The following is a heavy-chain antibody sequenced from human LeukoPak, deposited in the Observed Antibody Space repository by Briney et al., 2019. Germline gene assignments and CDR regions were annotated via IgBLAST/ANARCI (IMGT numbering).Heavy chain of an antibody. V-gene: IGHV1-3*01. J-gene: IGHJ6*02. CDR2: INAGNGNT. D-gene: IGHD3-22*01. Sequence: ASVKVSCKASGYTFTSYAMHWVRQAPGQRLEWMGWINAGNGNTKYSQKFQGRVTITRDTSASTAYMELSSLRSEDTAVYYCASLYYYDSSGYYKDYYYGMDVWGQGTTVTVSS. CDR3: ASLYYYDSSGYYKDYYYGMDV. CDR1: GYTFTSYA.